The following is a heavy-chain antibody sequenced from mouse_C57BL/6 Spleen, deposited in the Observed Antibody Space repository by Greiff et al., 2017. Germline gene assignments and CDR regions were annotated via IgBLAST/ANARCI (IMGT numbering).Heavy chain of an antibody. CDR1: GFTFSSYG. V-gene: IGHV5-6*01. J-gene: IGHJ1*03. CDR2: ISSGGSYT. Sequence: VQGVESGGDLVKPGGSLKLSCAASGFTFSSYGMSWVRQTPDKRLEWVATISSGGSYTYYPDRVKGRFTISRDNAKNTLYLQMSSLKSEDTAMYYCARIYYGYDGVTVPWYFDVWGTGTTVTVSS. CDR3: ARIYYGYDGVTVPWYFDV. D-gene: IGHD2-2*01.